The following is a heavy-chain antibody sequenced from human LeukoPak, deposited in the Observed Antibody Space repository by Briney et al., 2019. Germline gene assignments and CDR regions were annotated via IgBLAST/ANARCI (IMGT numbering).Heavy chain of an antibody. CDR1: GGSISSGGYY. CDR3: TRDLRQKRGYSGYDGPQGGWFDP. J-gene: IGHJ5*02. CDR2: IYYSGST. D-gene: IGHD5-12*01. V-gene: IGHV4-31*03. Sequence: SETLSLTCTVSGGSISSGGYYWSWIRQHPGKGPEWIGYIYYSGSTSYNPSLKSRVTISVDTSKNQFSLKLNSVTAADTAVYYCTRDLRQKRGYSGYDGPQGGWFDPWGQGTLVTVSS.